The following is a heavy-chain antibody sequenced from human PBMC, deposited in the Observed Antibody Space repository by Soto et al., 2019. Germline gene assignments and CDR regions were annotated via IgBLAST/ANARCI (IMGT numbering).Heavy chain of an antibody. D-gene: IGHD3-3*01. V-gene: IGHV1-18*01. Sequence: ASVKVSCKASGYTFTSYDISWVRQAPGQGLEWMGWISAYNGNTNYAQKLQGRVTMTTDTSTSTAYMELRSLRSDDTAVYYCARDVLLYDFWSGYWVDAFDIWGQGTMVTVSS. CDR3: ARDVLLYDFWSGYWVDAFDI. CDR2: ISAYNGNT. J-gene: IGHJ3*02. CDR1: GYTFTSYD.